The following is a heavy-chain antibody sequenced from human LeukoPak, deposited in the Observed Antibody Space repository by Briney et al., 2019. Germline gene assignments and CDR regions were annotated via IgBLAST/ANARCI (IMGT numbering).Heavy chain of an antibody. V-gene: IGHV3-53*01. CDR1: GFTVSSNY. D-gene: IGHD1-14*01. CDR3: ARVSGGYYFDY. CDR2: IYSGGST. J-gene: IGHJ4*02. Sequence: GGSLRLSCAASGFTVSSNYMSWVRQAPGKGLEWVSVIYSGGSTYYADSVKGRFTISRDNSKNTLYLQMNSLRAEDTAVYYCARVSGGYYFDYWGQGTLVIVSS.